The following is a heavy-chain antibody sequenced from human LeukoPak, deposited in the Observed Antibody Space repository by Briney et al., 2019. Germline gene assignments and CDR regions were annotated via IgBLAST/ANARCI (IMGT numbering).Heavy chain of an antibody. CDR2: ISSSSSYI. CDR3: VRELEWFGESIGGGFDP. Sequence: GGSLRLSCAASGFTFSSYSMHWVRQAPGKGLEWVSSISSSSSYIYYADSVKGRFTISRDNAKNSLYLQMNSLRAEDTRVYYCVRELEWFGESIGGGFDPWGQGTLVTVSS. D-gene: IGHD3-10*01. V-gene: IGHV3-21*01. J-gene: IGHJ5*02. CDR1: GFTFSSYS.